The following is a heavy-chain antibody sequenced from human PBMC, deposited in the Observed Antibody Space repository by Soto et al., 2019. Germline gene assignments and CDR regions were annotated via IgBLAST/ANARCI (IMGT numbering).Heavy chain of an antibody. CDR3: ARAPQINSYFDY. Sequence: ASVKVSCKASGYTFSGYFVHWVRQAPGHGLEWMGIINPNGGSTTYAQKFQGRVTMTRDTSTNTVYMELSSLRSEDTAVYYCARAPQINSYFDYWGQGTLVTVSS. V-gene: IGHV1-46*01. J-gene: IGHJ4*02. CDR2: INPNGGST. CDR1: GYTFSGYF.